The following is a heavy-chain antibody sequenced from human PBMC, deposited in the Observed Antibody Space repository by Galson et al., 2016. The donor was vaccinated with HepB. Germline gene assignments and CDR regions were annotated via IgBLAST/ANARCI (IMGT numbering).Heavy chain of an antibody. CDR3: ARGPWILDAFDI. J-gene: IGHJ3*02. V-gene: IGHV6-1*01. D-gene: IGHD2-2*03. CDR1: GDSVSSKSVA. CDR2: TYYRSKWYN. Sequence: CAISGDSVSSKSVAWNWIRQPPSRGLEWLGRTYYRSKWYNDYAESVKSRVTINPDTSKNQFSLQLNSVTPEDTATYYCARGPWILDAFDIWGQGTLVTVS.